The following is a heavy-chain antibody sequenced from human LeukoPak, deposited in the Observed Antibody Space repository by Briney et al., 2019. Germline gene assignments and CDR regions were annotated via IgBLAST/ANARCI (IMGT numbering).Heavy chain of an antibody. V-gene: IGHV3-48*02. CDR3: ASTRSSTYYDFWSGYYAFDY. CDR2: ISSSSSTI. J-gene: IGHJ4*02. D-gene: IGHD3-3*01. Sequence: GGSLRLSCAASGFTFSSYSMNWVRQAPGKGLEWVSYISSSSSTIYYADSVKGRFTISRDNAKNSLYLQMNSLRDEDTAVYNCASTRSSTYYDFWSGYYAFDYWGQGTLVTVSS. CDR1: GFTFSSYS.